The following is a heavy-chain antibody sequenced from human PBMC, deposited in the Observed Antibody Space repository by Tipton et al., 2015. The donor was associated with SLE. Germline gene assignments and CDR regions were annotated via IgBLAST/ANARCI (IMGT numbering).Heavy chain of an antibody. J-gene: IGHJ3*02. Sequence: LRLSCAVYGGSFSGYYWSWIRQPPGKGLEWIGEINHSGSTNYNPSLKSRVTISVDTSKNHFSLKLSSVTAPDTAVYYCARGVESSGSSGAFDIWGQGTMVTVSS. CDR1: GGSFSGYY. CDR2: INHSGST. V-gene: IGHV4-34*01. D-gene: IGHD6-6*01. CDR3: ARGVESSGSSGAFDI.